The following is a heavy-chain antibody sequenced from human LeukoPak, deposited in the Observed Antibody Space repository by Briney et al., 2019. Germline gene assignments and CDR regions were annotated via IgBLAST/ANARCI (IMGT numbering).Heavy chain of an antibody. CDR1: GGTFSTYG. Sequence: SVKVSCKASGGTFSTYGVNWVRQAPGQGLELMGGIIPIFGAANYAQKFQGRVTLTTDESTNTAYMELSSLRSEDTAVFYCAVEMTTKTGIFFDFWGQGTLVTVSS. V-gene: IGHV1-69*05. D-gene: IGHD5-24*01. CDR3: AVEMTTKTGIFFDF. J-gene: IGHJ4*02. CDR2: IIPIFGAA.